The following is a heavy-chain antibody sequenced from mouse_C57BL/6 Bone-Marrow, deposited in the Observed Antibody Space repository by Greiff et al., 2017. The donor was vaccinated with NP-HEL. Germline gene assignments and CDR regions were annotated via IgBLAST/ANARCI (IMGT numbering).Heavy chain of an antibody. Sequence: QVQLQQPGAELVMPGASVKLSCKASGYTFTNYWMHWVKQRPGQGLEWIGEIDPSDSYTNYNQKFKGKSTLTVDKSSSTAYMQLSSLTSEDSAVYYCAREGGLRQDYYAMDYWGQGTSVTVSS. CDR2: IDPSDSYT. CDR1: GYTFTNYW. V-gene: IGHV1-69*01. CDR3: AREGGLRQDYYAMDY. J-gene: IGHJ4*01. D-gene: IGHD2-4*01.